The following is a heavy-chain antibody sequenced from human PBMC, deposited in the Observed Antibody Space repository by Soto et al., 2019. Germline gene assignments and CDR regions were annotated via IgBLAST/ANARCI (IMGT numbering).Heavy chain of an antibody. D-gene: IGHD3-3*01. CDR3: ARDTPQSSLEWLLSYYYYGMDV. Sequence: GGSLRLSCAASGFTFSSYGMHWVRQAPGKGLEWVAVIWYDGSNKYYADSVKGRFTISRDNSKNTLYLQMNSLRAEDTAVYYCARDTPQSSLEWLLSYYYYGMDVWGQGTTVTVSS. V-gene: IGHV3-33*01. J-gene: IGHJ6*02. CDR1: GFTFSSYG. CDR2: IWYDGSNK.